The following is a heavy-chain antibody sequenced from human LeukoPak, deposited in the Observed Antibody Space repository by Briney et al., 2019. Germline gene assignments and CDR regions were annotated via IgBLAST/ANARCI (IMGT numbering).Heavy chain of an antibody. V-gene: IGHV5-51*01. CDR3: ARQTYYYDSSGYYLDY. CDR1: GYSFTSYW. D-gene: IGHD3-22*01. J-gene: IGHJ4*02. Sequence: GESLKISCKGSGYSFTSYWIGWVRQMPGKGLEWMGIIYPGDSDTRYSPSFQGQVTISADKSISTAYLQWSGLKASDTAMYYCARQTYYYDSSGYYLDYWGQGTLVTVSS. CDR2: IYPGDSDT.